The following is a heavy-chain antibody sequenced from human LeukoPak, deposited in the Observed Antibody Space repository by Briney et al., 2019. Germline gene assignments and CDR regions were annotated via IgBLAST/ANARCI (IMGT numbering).Heavy chain of an antibody. Sequence: PSETLSLTCAVSGYSISSGFFWGWIRPPPGKGLEWIGSIYDSGSTYYNPSLQSRVTISVDTSKNQFSLRLRSVTAADTAVYCCARQNYDFWSGYYADYWGQGTLVTVSS. CDR3: ARQNYDFWSGYYADY. J-gene: IGHJ4*02. D-gene: IGHD3-3*01. CDR2: IYDSGST. CDR1: GYSISSGFF. V-gene: IGHV4-38-2*01.